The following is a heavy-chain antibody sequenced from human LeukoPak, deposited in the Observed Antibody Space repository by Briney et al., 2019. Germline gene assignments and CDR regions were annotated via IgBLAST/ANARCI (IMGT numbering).Heavy chain of an antibody. D-gene: IGHD1-26*01. V-gene: IGHV3-30*04. CDR1: RFTFSNYA. Sequence: PGGSLRLSCAASRFTFSNYAMHRVRQAPGKGLEWVAVISYDGSNKYYADSVRGRFTISRDNAKNSLYLEMNSLRAEDTAVYYCAKDRTVGASYWYFDLWGRGTLVTVSS. J-gene: IGHJ2*01. CDR3: AKDRTVGASYWYFDL. CDR2: ISYDGSNK.